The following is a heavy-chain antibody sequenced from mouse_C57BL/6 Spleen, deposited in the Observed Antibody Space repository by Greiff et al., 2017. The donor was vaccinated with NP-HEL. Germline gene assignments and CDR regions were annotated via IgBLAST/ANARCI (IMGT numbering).Heavy chain of an antibody. D-gene: IGHD1-1*01. CDR1: GFSFNTYA. CDR2: IRSKSNNYAT. CDR3: VRISAYYNGSSYDAMDY. V-gene: IGHV10-1*01. Sequence: EVKLVESGGGLVQPKGSLKLSCAASGFSFNTYAMNWVRQAPGKGLEWVARIRSKSNNYATYYADSVKDSFTISRDDSERMLNLQMNNLKTEDTAMYYCVRISAYYNGSSYDAMDYWGQGTSVTVSS. J-gene: IGHJ4*01.